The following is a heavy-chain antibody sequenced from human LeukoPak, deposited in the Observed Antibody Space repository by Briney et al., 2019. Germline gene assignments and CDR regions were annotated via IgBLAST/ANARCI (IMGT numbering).Heavy chain of an antibody. CDR1: GFSHKTFW. D-gene: IGHD1-26*01. J-gene: IGHJ4*02. CDR3: VSDSGTRSGGDS. Sequence: GGSLRLSCAASGFSHKTFWIHWIRQAPGGRLVWVSRISPDGSITTYADSVKGRFAISRDNAKNTLYLQMNRLRADDSATYYCVSDSGTRSGGDSWGQGTLVTVSS. V-gene: IGHV3-74*01. CDR2: ISPDGSIT.